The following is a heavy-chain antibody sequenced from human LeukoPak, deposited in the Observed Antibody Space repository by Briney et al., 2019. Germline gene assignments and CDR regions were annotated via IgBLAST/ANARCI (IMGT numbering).Heavy chain of an antibody. CDR1: GFTVSSNY. D-gene: IGHD2-21*01. J-gene: IGHJ4*02. V-gene: IGHV3-15*01. CDR3: ITPLPYSAQ. Sequence: PGGSLRLSCAASGFTVSSNYMSWVRQAPGKGLGWVGRIKPKTDGETTEYAAPVKDRFSISRDDSKSMMYLQMNSLKTEDTAVYYCITPLPYSAQGGQGTLVTVSS. CDR2: IKPKTDGETT.